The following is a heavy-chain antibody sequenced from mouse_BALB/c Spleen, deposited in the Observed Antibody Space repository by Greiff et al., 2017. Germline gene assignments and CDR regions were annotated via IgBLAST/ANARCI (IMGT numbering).Heavy chain of an antibody. J-gene: IGHJ3*01. V-gene: IGHV1S137*01. CDR1: GYTFTDYA. D-gene: IGHD2-4*01. CDR3: ARSTMITRAWFAY. Sequence: VQLQQSGAELVRPGVSVKISCKGSGYTFTDYAMHWVKQSHAKSLEWIGVISTYYGDASYNQKFKGKATMTVDKSSSTAYMELARLTSEDSAIYYCARSTMITRAWFAYWGQGTLVTVSA. CDR2: ISTYYGDA.